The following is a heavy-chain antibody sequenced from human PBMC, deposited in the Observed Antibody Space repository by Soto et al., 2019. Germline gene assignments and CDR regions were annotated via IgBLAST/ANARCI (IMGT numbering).Heavy chain of an antibody. D-gene: IGHD6-19*01. J-gene: IGHJ3*02. CDR3: ASYIAVAGHVDAFDI. Sequence: ASVKVSCKASGYTFTGYYMHWVRQAPGQGLEWMGWINPNSGGTNYAQKFQGWVTMTRDTSISTAYMELSRLRSDDTAVYYCASYIAVAGHVDAFDIWGQGTMVTVSS. V-gene: IGHV1-2*04. CDR2: INPNSGGT. CDR1: GYTFTGYY.